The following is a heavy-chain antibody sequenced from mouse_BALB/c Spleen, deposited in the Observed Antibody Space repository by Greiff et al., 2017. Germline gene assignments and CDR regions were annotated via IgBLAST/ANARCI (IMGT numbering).Heavy chain of an antibody. V-gene: IGHV2-9*02. CDR1: GFSLTSYG. CDR2: IWAGGST. D-gene: IGHD2-10*01. J-gene: IGHJ2*01. CDR3: AREAYYGNYVGY. Sequence: VKLVESGPGLVAPSQSLSITCTVSGFSLTSYGVHWVRQPPGKGLEWLGVIWAGGSTNYNSALMSRLSISKDNSKSQVFLKMNSLQTDDTAMYYCAREAYYGNYVGYWGQGTTLTVSS.